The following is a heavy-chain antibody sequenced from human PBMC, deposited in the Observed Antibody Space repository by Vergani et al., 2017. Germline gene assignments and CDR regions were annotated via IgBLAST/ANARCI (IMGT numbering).Heavy chain of an antibody. D-gene: IGHD4-17*01. V-gene: IGHV1-18*01. J-gene: IGHJ6*03. CDR3: ATDVGADYGDYAYYMDV. CDR1: GYTFTSYG. Sequence: QVQLVQSGAEVKKPGASVKVSCKASGYTFTSYGISWVRQAPGQGLEWMGWISAYNGNTNYAQKFQGRVTMTEDTSTDTAYMELSSLRSEDTAVYYCATDVGADYGDYAYYMDVWGKGTTVTVSS. CDR2: ISAYNGNT.